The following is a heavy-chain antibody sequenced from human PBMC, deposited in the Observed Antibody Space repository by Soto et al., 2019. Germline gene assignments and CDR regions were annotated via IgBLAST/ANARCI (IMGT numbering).Heavy chain of an antibody. CDR3: ARQGWSNVDY. CDR1: GGSISSHF. D-gene: IGHD6-19*01. V-gene: IGHV4-59*08. J-gene: IGHJ4*02. CDR2: IYYSGNT. Sequence: QVQLQESGPGLVKPSETLSLTCTVSGGSISSHFWSWIRQPPGKGLEWIGYIYYSGNTNYNPSLRSRVTISVDKSKNQFSLKLRSVNAADTAVYYCARQGWSNVDYWGQGTLVTVSS.